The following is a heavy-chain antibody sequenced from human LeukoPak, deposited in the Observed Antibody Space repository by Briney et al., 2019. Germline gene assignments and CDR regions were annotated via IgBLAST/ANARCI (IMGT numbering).Heavy chain of an antibody. CDR1: EFTFSHYA. V-gene: IGHV3-30-3*01. Sequence: GGSLRLSCAATEFTFSHYAMHWVRQAPGKGLEWVAVISYDGSNKYYADSVKGRFTISRDNSKNTLYLQTNSLRTGDTAVYYCARGLVSGSQRGYFDYWGHGALVTVSS. CDR2: ISYDGSNK. CDR3: ARGLVSGSQRGYFDY. D-gene: IGHD1-26*01. J-gene: IGHJ4*01.